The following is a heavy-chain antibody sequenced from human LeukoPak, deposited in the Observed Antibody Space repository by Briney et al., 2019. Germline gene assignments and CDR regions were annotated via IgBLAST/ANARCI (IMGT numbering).Heavy chain of an antibody. Sequence: PSETLSLTCTVSGYSISNGYYWNWIRQSPGKGLEWIGEINHSGSTNYNPSLKSRVTILLDTSKNQFSLKLSSVTAADTAVYYCARRPRGVIIKSWFESWGQGTLVTVSS. CDR3: ARRPRGVIIKSWFES. D-gene: IGHD3-10*01. J-gene: IGHJ5*01. V-gene: IGHV4-34*01. CDR2: INHSGST. CDR1: GYSISNGYY.